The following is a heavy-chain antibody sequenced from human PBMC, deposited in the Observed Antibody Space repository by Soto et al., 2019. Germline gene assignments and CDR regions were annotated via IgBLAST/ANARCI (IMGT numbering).Heavy chain of an antibody. J-gene: IGHJ6*02. CDR3: AKKAGIISRYGLDV. CDR2: ISGNATST. V-gene: IGHV3-23*01. CDR1: VFTFSSFA. Sequence: WWSLRLSCSASVFTFSSFAMNWVRQAPGKGLEWVAVISGNATSTYYADSVKGRFTISRDNSKNTMYLQMNSLRAEDTAVYYCAKKAGIISRYGLDVWGQGTTVTVSS.